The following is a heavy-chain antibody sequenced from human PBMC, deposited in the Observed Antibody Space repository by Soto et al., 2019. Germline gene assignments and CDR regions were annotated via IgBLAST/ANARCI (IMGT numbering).Heavy chain of an antibody. CDR2: VYYTGTT. J-gene: IGHJ4*02. CDR1: GGSITSNY. CDR3: TGSPPTNPPRNY. Sequence: SETLSLTCTVSGGSITSNYWNWVRQPPGKVLEWIGYVYYTGTTNYNPSLKSRVTISVDTSKNQFSLNLTSVTAADTALYYCTGSPPTNPPRNYWGQGARATFPS. V-gene: IGHV4-59*08. D-gene: IGHD2-8*01.